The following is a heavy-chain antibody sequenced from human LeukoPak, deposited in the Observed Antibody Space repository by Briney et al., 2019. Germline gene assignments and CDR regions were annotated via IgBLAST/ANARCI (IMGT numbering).Heavy chain of an antibody. J-gene: IGHJ4*02. CDR1: GFTFSDYY. D-gene: IGHD4-17*01. CDR3: ARDYGDLPARVPYFDY. Sequence: GGSLRLSCAASGFTFSDYYMSWIRQAPGKGLEWVSYISSSNRYTNYADSVKGRFTISRDNAKNSLYLQMNSLRDEDSAVYYCARDYGDLPARVPYFDYWGQGTLVTVSS. V-gene: IGHV3-11*06. CDR2: ISSSNRYT.